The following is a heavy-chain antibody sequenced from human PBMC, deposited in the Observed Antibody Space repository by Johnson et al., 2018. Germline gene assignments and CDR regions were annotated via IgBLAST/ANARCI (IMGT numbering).Heavy chain of an antibody. J-gene: IGHJ3*02. V-gene: IGHV3-33*08. D-gene: IGHD5-24*01. Sequence: VQLVESGGGVVQPGRSLRLSCADSGFTFSSYGMHWVRQAPGKGLEWVAVIWYDGSNKYYADSVKGRFTISRDNSKNTLYLQMNSLRAEDTAVYYCAREAVLMATEGHDAFDIWGQGTMVTVSS. CDR1: GFTFSSYG. CDR3: AREAVLMATEGHDAFDI. CDR2: IWYDGSNK.